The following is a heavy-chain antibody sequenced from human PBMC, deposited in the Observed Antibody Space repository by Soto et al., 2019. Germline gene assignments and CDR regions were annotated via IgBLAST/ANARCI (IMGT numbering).Heavy chain of an antibody. CDR2: ISWNSGTI. Sequence: EVQLVESGGGLVQPGRSLRLSCGASGFTFDEYGMHWVRQAPGKGLEWVSGISWNSGTIGYADSVKGRFTISRDNAKKSLYLQMSSLRAEDTALYYCAKSTGGTANGMDVWGQGTTVTVS. D-gene: IGHD2-8*02. CDR3: AKSTGGTANGMDV. V-gene: IGHV3-9*01. J-gene: IGHJ6*02. CDR1: GFTFDEYG.